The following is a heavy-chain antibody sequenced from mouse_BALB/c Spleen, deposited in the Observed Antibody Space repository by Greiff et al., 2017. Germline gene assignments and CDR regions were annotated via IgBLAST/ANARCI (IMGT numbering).Heavy chain of an antibody. V-gene: IGHV10-1*02. CDR2: IRSKSNNYAT. J-gene: IGHJ2*01. CDR1: GFTFNTYA. D-gene: IGHD1-1*01. Sequence: EVKVVESGGGLVQPKGSLKLSCAASGFTFNTYAMNWVRQAPGKGLEWVARIRSKSNNYATYYADSVKDRFTISRDDSQSMLYLQMNNLKTEDTAMYYCVREYYYGSSYYFDYWGQGTTLTVPS. CDR3: VREYYYGSSYYFDY.